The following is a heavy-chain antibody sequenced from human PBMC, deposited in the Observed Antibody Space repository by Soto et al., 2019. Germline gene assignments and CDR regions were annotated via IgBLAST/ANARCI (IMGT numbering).Heavy chain of an antibody. D-gene: IGHD3-22*01. J-gene: IGHJ4*02. V-gene: IGHV4-34*01. CDR2: INHSGST. Sequence: SETLSLTSAVYGGSFSGYYWSWIRQPPGKGLEWIEEINHSGSTNYNPSLKSRVTISVDTSKNQFSLKLSSVTAADTAVYYCARGVPYYYDSSGLFDYWGQGTLVTVSS. CDR1: GGSFSGYY. CDR3: ARGVPYYYDSSGLFDY.